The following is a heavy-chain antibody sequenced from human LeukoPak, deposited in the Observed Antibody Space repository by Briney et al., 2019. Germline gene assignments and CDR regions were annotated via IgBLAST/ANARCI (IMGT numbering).Heavy chain of an antibody. D-gene: IGHD6-19*01. V-gene: IGHV4-34*01. J-gene: IGHJ6*02. Sequence: SETLSLTCAVYGGSFSGYYWSWIRQPPGKELEWIGEINHSGSTNYNPSLKSRVTISVDTSKNQFSLKLSSVTAADTAVYYCARAQWLENYYYHGMDVWGQGTTVTVSS. CDR3: ARAQWLENYYYHGMDV. CDR2: INHSGST. CDR1: GGSFSGYY.